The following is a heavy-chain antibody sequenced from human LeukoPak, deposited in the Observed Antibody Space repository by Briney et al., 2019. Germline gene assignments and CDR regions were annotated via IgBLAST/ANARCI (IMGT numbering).Heavy chain of an antibody. V-gene: IGHV1-46*01. CDR3: ASQVGSYYYYYYMDV. J-gene: IGHJ6*03. CDR1: GYTFTSYY. CDR2: INPSGGST. Sequence: ASVKVSCKASGYTFTSYYMHWVRQAPGQGLEWMGIINPSGGSTSYAQKFQGRVNMTRDMSTSTVYMELSSLRSEDTAVYYCASQVGSYYYYYYMDVWGKGTTVTVSS. D-gene: IGHD2-2*01.